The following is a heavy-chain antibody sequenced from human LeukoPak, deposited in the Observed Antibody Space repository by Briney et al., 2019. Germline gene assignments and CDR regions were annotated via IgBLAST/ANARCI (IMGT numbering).Heavy chain of an antibody. CDR1: GGSISRSTYY. CDR3: ARSSGTGTFSY. J-gene: IGHJ4*02. D-gene: IGHD6-25*01. V-gene: IGHV4-39*02. CDR2: VYYGWSP. Sequence: SETLSLTCTVSGGSISRSTYYWAWIRQPPGKGLEWIGSVYYGWSPYFNPSLESRATISVDTSKNHFSLKMSSVTAADTAVYYCARSSGTGTFSYWGQGTLVTVSS.